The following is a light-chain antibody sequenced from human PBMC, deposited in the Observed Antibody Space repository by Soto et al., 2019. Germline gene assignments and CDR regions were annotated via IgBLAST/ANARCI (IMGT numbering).Light chain of an antibody. CDR3: QQYGRP. CDR1: QSVTSDY. CDR2: GAS. J-gene: IGKJ1*01. Sequence: PGERATLSCRASQSVTSDYLAWYQQKPGQAPRLLIHGASSRATGIPDRFSGSGSGTDFTLTICSLEREDFAVYYCQQYGRPFGQGTKVDIK. V-gene: IGKV3-20*01.